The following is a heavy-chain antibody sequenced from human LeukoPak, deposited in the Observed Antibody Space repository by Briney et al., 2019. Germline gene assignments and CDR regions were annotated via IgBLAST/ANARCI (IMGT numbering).Heavy chain of an antibody. CDR2: ISSSGSP. CDR3: ARRTSNPVGAIDY. V-gene: IGHV4-39*01. CDR1: GGSISSSDYY. J-gene: IGHJ4*02. D-gene: IGHD1-26*01. Sequence: SETLSLTCNVSGGSISSSDYYWGWIRQPPGKGLEWIGAISSSGSPYYNPSLKSRVTISVDSSMNQFSLKLSSVTAADTAVYYCARRTSNPVGAIDYWGQGALVTVSS.